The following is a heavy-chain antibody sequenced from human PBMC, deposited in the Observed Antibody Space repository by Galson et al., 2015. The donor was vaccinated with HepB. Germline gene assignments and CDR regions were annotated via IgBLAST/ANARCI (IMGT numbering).Heavy chain of an antibody. CDR3: ALRTGTLPYYFGY. CDR2: ISTYNGKT. Sequence: SVKVSCKASGYTFTSFGISWMRQAPGQRLEWMGWISTYNGKTDYAQKFQGRVSMTTDKSTRTVYLDLRSLRSDDTAVYYCALRTGTLPYYFGYWGQGTQVTVSS. V-gene: IGHV1-18*01. D-gene: IGHD3-10*01. CDR1: GYTFTSFG. J-gene: IGHJ4*02.